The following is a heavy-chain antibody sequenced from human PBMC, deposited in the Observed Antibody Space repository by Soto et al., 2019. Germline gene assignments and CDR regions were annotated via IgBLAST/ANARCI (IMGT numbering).Heavy chain of an antibody. CDR2: ISVYNGHT. CDR3: AIYHLELFRFDY. D-gene: IGHD2-2*01. V-gene: IGHV1-18*01. CDR1: GYTFSSYG. J-gene: IGHJ4*02. Sequence: QVHLMQSGAEVKSPGASVRVSCKASGYTFSSYGVSWVRQAPGQGLEFMGWISVYNGHTNYAQKFQGRVTMTTDTSTSRAYMELRSLRSDDTAMYFCAIYHLELFRFDYWGQGTLVTVSS.